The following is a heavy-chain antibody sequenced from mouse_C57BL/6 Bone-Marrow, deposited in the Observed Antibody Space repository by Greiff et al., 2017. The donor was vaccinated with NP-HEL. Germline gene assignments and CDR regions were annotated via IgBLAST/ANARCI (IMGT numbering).Heavy chain of an antibody. CDR1: GFTFSSYA. Sequence: VKLQESGGGLVKPGGSLKLSCAAPGFTFSSYAMSWVRQTPEKRLVWVATISDGGSYTYYTDNVKGRFTISRDNAKNNLYLQMSHLKSEDTAMYYCARDAGTYAMDYWGQGTSVTVSS. CDR3: ARDAGTYAMDY. J-gene: IGHJ4*01. V-gene: IGHV5-4*01. CDR2: ISDGGSYT. D-gene: IGHD4-1*01.